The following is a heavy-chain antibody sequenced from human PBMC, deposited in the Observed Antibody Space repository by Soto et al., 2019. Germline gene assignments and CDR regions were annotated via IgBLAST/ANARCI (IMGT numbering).Heavy chain of an antibody. J-gene: IGHJ3*02. Sequence: PGASLKISCKGSGYSFTSYWIGWVRQMPGKGLEWMGIIYPGDSDTRYSPSFQGQVTISADKSISTAYLQWSSLKASDTAMYYCARSDIVVVPAATNPDAFDIWGQGTMVTVSS. CDR2: IYPGDSDT. V-gene: IGHV5-51*01. CDR3: ARSDIVVVPAATNPDAFDI. CDR1: GYSFTSYW. D-gene: IGHD2-2*01.